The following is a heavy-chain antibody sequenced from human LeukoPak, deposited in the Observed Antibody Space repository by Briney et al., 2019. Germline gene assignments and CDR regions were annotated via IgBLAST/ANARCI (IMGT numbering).Heavy chain of an antibody. Sequence: GGSLRLSCAASGFTFTNYAMSWVRQTPGKGLEWVAATVGSRPDTYHADSVKGRFTVSRDNSKNTLYLQMNSLRAEDTAVYYCARGYSRRIGYWGQGTLVTVSS. CDR3: ARGYSRRIGY. D-gene: IGHD2-15*01. CDR1: GFTFTNYA. CDR2: TVGSRPDT. J-gene: IGHJ4*02. V-gene: IGHV3-23*01.